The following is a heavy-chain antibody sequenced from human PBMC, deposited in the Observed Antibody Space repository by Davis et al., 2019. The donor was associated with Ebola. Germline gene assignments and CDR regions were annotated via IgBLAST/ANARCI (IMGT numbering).Heavy chain of an antibody. CDR1: GGSFSGYY. CDR3: AGQTSNFDY. V-gene: IGHV4-34*01. CDR2: INHSGTT. D-gene: IGHD3-3*02. J-gene: IGHJ4*03. Sequence: MPGGSLRLSCAVYGGSFSGYYWSWIRQLPGKGLEWLGEINHSGTTYYNPSLKSRVTISVDTSKNQFSLKLSSVTAADTAVYYCAGQTSNFDYWGQGTTVTVSS.